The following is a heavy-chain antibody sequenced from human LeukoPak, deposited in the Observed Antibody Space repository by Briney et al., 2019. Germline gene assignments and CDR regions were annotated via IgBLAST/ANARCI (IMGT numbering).Heavy chain of an antibody. D-gene: IGHD1-1*01. V-gene: IGHV6-1*01. CDR2: TYYRSKWYS. CDR1: GDSVSSISAS. CDR3: ARGSPTTSDY. J-gene: IGHJ4*02. Sequence: SQTLSLTCVISGDSVSSISASWNWIRQSPSRGLEWLGRTYYRSKWYSDYAVSVKSRITVNADTSKNQFSLKLSSVTVADTAVYYCARGSPTTSDYWGQGTLVTVSS.